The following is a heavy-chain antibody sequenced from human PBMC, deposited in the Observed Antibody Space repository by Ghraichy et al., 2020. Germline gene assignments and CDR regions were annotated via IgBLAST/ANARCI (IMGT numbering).Heavy chain of an antibody. J-gene: IGHJ4*02. CDR2: ISGSGGST. CDR3: AKDRGYGDSGRYFDY. Sequence: GESLNISCAASGFTFSSYAMSWVRQAPGKGLEWVSAISGSGGSTYYADSVKGRFTISRDNSKNTLYLQMNSLRAEDTAVYYCAKDRGYGDSGRYFDYWGQGTLVTVSS. V-gene: IGHV3-23*01. D-gene: IGHD4-17*01. CDR1: GFTFSSYA.